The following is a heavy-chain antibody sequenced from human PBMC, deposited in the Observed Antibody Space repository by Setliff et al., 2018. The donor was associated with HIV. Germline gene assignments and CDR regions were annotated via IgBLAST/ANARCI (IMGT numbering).Heavy chain of an antibody. CDR3: ARATYTTLFGVLMGGGLQY. D-gene: IGHD3-3*01. Sequence: ETLSLTCAVSGGSTNNYYLTWIRQPPGKGLEWIGSVSNGGDTNYNPSLKSRVTISVDTSKNQFSLKLTSVTAADTAVYYCARATYTTLFGVLMGGGLQYWGPGTLVTVSS. J-gene: IGHJ4*02. CDR1: GGSTNNYY. CDR2: VSNGGDT. V-gene: IGHV4-59*01.